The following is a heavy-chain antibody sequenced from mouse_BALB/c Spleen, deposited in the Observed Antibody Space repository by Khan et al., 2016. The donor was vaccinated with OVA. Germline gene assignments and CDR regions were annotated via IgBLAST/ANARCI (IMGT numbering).Heavy chain of an antibody. Sequence: QVQLQQSGAELAKPGASVKMSCKASGYTFTSSWMHWVKQRPGKGLEWIGYINPTSGYTEYNDKFKDRATLSADKSSSTAYMQLSSLTYEDTAVXCGTRDRIDYWGQGTTLTVSS. J-gene: IGHJ2*01. CDR2: INPTSGYT. CDR3: TRDRIDY. V-gene: IGHV1-7*01. CDR1: GYTFTSSW.